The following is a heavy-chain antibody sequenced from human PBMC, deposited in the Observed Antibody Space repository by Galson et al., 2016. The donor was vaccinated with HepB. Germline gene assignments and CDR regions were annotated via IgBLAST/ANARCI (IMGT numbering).Heavy chain of an antibody. J-gene: IGHJ4*02. CDR1: GFTVSSNY. CDR2: IYTGGST. CDR3: ARVRSGRSRVFDY. Sequence: SLRLSCAASGFTVSSNYLTWVRQAPGKGLEWVSVIYTGGSTYYADSVKGRFTISRDNSKNTMYLQMKSLSAEDTAVYYCARVRSGRSRVFDYWGQGTLVTVSS. D-gene: IGHD6-19*01. V-gene: IGHV3-53*01.